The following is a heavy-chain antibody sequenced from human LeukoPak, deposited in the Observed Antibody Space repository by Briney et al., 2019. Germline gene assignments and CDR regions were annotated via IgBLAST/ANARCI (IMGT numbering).Heavy chain of an antibody. V-gene: IGHV4-34*01. J-gene: IGHJ4*02. CDR3: ARGRVPPPDFWSGYYSRRWVAYFDY. Sequence: SETLSLTCAVYGGSFSGYYWSWIRQPPGKGLEWIGEINHSGSTNYSPSLKSRVTISVDTSKNQLSLKLSSVTAADTAVYYCARGRVPPPDFWSGYYSRRWVAYFDYWGQGTLVTVSS. CDR2: INHSGST. D-gene: IGHD3-3*01. CDR1: GGSFSGYY.